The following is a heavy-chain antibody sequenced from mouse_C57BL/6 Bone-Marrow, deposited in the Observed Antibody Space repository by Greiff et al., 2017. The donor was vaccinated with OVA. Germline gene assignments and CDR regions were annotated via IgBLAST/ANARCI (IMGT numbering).Heavy chain of an antibody. CDR1: GYSITSGYY. V-gene: IGHV3-6*01. D-gene: IGHD2-4*01. J-gene: IGHJ2*01. CDR3: ARGGGYDYDVDY. Sequence: EVKLMESGPGLVKPSQSLSLTCSVTGYSITSGYYWNWIRQFPGNKLEWMGYISYDGSNNYNPSLKNRISITRDTSKNQFFLKLNSVTTEDTATYYCARGGGYDYDVDYWGQGTTLTVSS. CDR2: ISYDGSN.